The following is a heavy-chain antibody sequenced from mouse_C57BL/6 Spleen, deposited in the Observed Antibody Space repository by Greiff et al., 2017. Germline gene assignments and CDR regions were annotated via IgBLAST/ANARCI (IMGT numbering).Heavy chain of an antibody. CDR3: AREGYYDYDGAWFAY. V-gene: IGHV1-76*01. Sequence: QVQLQQSGAELVRPGASVKLSCKASGYTFTDYYINWVKQRPGQGLEWIARIYPGSGNTYYHEKFKGKATLTAEKSSSTAYMQLSSLTSEDSAVYFCAREGYYDYDGAWFAYWGQGTLVTVSA. CDR2: IYPGSGNT. CDR1: GYTFTDYY. J-gene: IGHJ3*01. D-gene: IGHD2-4*01.